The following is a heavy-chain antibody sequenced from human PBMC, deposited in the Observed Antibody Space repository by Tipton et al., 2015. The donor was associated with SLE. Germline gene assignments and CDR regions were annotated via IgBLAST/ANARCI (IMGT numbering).Heavy chain of an antibody. CDR3: ARHYWTGDGCYSAVGDS. CDR1: GYSISSGYH. V-gene: IGHV4-38-2*01. Sequence: GLVKPSETLSLTCGVSGYSISSGYHRGWIRQPPGKGLEWIARMYHSGNTYYNPSLKSRVTISLDMSNNQFSLLLSSVTAADTAVYYCARHYWTGDGCYSAVGDSWGQGTLVIISS. D-gene: IGHD2-15*01. CDR2: MYHSGNT. J-gene: IGHJ4*02.